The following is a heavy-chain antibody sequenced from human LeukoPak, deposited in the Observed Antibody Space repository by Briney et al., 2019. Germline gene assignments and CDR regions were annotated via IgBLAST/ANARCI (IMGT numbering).Heavy chain of an antibody. D-gene: IGHD6-6*01. Sequence: SETLSLTCTVHAGPFSGFYWSWIRQPPGEGLEWIGEINHSGSTTYNPSLTSRVTISVDTSKNQFSLKLSSVTAADAAVYYCARGGAARIKGPRGMDVWGQGTTVTVSS. V-gene: IGHV4-34*01. CDR2: INHSGST. J-gene: IGHJ6*02. CDR1: AGPFSGFY. CDR3: ARGGAARIKGPRGMDV.